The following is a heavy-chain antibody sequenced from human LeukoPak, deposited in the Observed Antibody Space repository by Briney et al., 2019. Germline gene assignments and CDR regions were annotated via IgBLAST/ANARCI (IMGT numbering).Heavy chain of an antibody. V-gene: IGHV3-21*01. CDR3: AREFEYRTSGAGY. CDR1: RFTFSSYS. Sequence: GGSLRLSCAASRFTFSSYSMNWVRQAPGKGLEWVSSMSINSGLKYHADSVKGRFTISRDNAKNSLYLQMNSLRAEDTAVYYCAREFEYRTSGAGYWGQGTLVTVSS. D-gene: IGHD6-6*01. CDR2: MSINSGLK. J-gene: IGHJ4*02.